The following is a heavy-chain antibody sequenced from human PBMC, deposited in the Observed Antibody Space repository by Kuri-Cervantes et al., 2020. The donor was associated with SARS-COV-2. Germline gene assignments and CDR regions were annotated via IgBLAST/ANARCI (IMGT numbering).Heavy chain of an antibody. CDR1: GASLNTYS. V-gene: IGHV4-34*01. D-gene: IGHD2-2*02. Sequence: SETLSLTCAVFGASLNTYSWSWIRQPPGKGLEWIGEINHSGGAKYKASLKGRVSISVDASKNQISLRLTSATAADTAVYYCARESTYTFDIWGQGTLVTVSS. CDR3: ARESTYTFDI. CDR2: INHSGGA. J-gene: IGHJ3*02.